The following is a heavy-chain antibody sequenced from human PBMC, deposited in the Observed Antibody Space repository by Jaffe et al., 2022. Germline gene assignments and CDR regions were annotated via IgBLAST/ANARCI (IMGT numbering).Heavy chain of an antibody. V-gene: IGHV4-61*02. CDR2: IYTSGNT. J-gene: IGHJ6*03. CDR3: ARFVTMVRGVMDYYYNYMDV. D-gene: IGHD3-10*01. Sequence: QVQLQESGPGLVKPSQTLSLTCTVSGGSISSGSYYWSWIRQPAGKGLEWIGRIYTSGNTNYNPSLKSRATISVDTSKNQFSLNLSSVTAADTAVYYCARFVTMVRGVMDYYYNYMDVWGKGTTVTVSS. CDR1: GGSISSGSYY.